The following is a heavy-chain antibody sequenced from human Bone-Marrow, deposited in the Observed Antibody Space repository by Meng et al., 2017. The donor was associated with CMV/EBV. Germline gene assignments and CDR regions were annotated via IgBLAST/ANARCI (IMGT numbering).Heavy chain of an antibody. Sequence: ASVKVSCKASGYTFTSYGISWVRQAPGQGLEWMGWMNPNSGNTGYAQKFQGRVSITRNTSISTAYMELSRLRSEDTAVYYCARGRWYYDFWSGYPYFDYWGQGTLVTVSS. D-gene: IGHD3-3*01. J-gene: IGHJ4*02. CDR2: MNPNSGNT. CDR3: ARGRWYYDFWSGYPYFDY. CDR1: GYTFTSYG. V-gene: IGHV1-8*03.